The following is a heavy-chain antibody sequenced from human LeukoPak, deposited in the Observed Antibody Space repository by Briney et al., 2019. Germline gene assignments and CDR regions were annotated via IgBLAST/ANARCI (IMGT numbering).Heavy chain of an antibody. V-gene: IGHV3-11*06. CDR1: GXTFSDYY. Sequence: GGSLRLSCAASGXTFSDYYMSWIRQAPGKGLESVSYISRNSYTNYADSVKGRFTISRDNAKNSLYLQMASLRAEDTAVSYCARMGIAAVGAYYFDYWGQGTLVAVSS. D-gene: IGHD6-13*01. J-gene: IGHJ4*02. CDR3: ARMGIAAVGAYYFDY. CDR2: ISRNSYT.